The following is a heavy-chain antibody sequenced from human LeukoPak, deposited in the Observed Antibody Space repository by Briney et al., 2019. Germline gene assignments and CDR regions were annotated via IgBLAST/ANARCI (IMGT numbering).Heavy chain of an antibody. CDR2: INHSGST. D-gene: IGHD6-13*01. V-gene: IGHV4-34*01. CDR3: ARSYSSSWSWFDP. CDR1: GASFSGYY. Sequence: PSETLSLTCAVYGASFSGYYWSWIRQPPGKGLEWIGEINHSGSTNYNPSLKSRVTISVDTSKNQFSLKLSSVTAADTAVYYCARSYSSSWSWFDPWGQGTLVTVSS. J-gene: IGHJ5*02.